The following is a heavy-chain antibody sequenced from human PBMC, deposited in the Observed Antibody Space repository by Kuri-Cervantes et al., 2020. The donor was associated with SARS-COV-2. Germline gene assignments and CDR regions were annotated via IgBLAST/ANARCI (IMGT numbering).Heavy chain of an antibody. J-gene: IGHJ4*02. CDR1: GFTFDDYG. V-gene: IGHV3-74*01. Sequence: GESLKISCAASGFTFDDYGMSWVRQAPGKGLVWVSRINPDGSYTNSADSVKGRFTLSRDNAKNMLFLQMNSLRAEDTAVYYCVRDGDHWNFDYWGQGTLVTVSS. CDR3: VRDGDHWNFDY. D-gene: IGHD1-1*01. CDR2: INPDGSYT.